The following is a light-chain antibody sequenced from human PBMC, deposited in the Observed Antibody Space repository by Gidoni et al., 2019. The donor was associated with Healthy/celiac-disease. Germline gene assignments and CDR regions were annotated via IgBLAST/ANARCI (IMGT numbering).Light chain of an antibody. V-gene: IGKV1-39*01. CDR2: AAS. CDR3: QQSYSTPYT. J-gene: IGKJ2*01. CDR1: QSISSY. Sequence: LQMTRSPSSLSASAGDSVTISCRASQSISSYLNWYQQKPGKAPKLLIYAASSLQSGVPSRFSGSGSGTDSTLTISRLQPEDVANYYCQQSYSTPYTFGQXTKLEIK.